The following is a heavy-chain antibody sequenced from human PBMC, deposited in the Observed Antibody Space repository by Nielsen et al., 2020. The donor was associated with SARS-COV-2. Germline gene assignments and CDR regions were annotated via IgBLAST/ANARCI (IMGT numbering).Heavy chain of an antibody. J-gene: IGHJ4*02. CDR3: ASPPTSIAVAGDDY. Sequence: GGSLRLSCAASGSTFSSYWMSWVRQAPGKGLEWVANIKQDGSEKYYVDSVKGRFTISRDNAKNSLYLQMNSLRAEDTAVYYCASPPTSIAVAGDDYWGQGTLVTVSS. CDR2: IKQDGSEK. CDR1: GSTFSSYW. V-gene: IGHV3-7*01. D-gene: IGHD6-19*01.